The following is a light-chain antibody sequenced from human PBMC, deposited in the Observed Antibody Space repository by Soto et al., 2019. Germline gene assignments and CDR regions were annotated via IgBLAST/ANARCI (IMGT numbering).Light chain of an antibody. CDR2: AAS. V-gene: IGKV1-12*01. Sequence: DLQMTQSPSSVSASVGDRVTITCRASQGISSWLAWYQQKPGKAPKLLIYAASSLQGGGPSRFSGSGDGTDFTRTSSSLQSEGFATYYCQQANRLPVSITFGQETRLEIK. J-gene: IGKJ5*01. CDR3: QQANRLPVSIT. CDR1: QGISSW.